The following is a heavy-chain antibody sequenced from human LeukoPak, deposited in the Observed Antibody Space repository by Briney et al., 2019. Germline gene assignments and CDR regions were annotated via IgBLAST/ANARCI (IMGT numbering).Heavy chain of an antibody. CDR2: IYGSGAEI. CDR3: ARFAYDSGSLS. J-gene: IGHJ5*02. V-gene: IGHV3-23*01. Sequence: GGSLRLSCVVSGLTFSTYSMTWVRQGPGKGLEWVSSIYGSGAEIFYADSVKGRFTISRDNARNTLYLQMNSLRAEDTAVYYCARFAYDSGSLSWGQGALVTVSS. D-gene: IGHD3-10*01. CDR1: GLTFSTYS.